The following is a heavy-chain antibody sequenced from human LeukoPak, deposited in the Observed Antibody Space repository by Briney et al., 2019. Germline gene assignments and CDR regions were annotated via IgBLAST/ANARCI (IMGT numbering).Heavy chain of an antibody. CDR2: INHSGST. CDR1: GGSFSGYY. D-gene: IGHD6-19*01. CDR3: ARGRHSSGWYRYNYFDY. Sequence: SETLSLTCAVYGGSFSGYYWSWIRQPPGKGLEWIGEINHSGSTNYNPSLKSRVTISVDTSKNQFSLKLSSVTAADTAVYYCARGRHSSGWYRYNYFDYWAQGTLVTVSS. J-gene: IGHJ4*02. V-gene: IGHV4-34*01.